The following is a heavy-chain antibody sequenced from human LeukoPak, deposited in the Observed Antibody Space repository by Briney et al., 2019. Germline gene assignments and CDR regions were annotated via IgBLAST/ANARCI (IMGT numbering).Heavy chain of an antibody. V-gene: IGHV1-8*01. D-gene: IGHD1-26*01. J-gene: IGHJ5*02. CDR3: ARGELVGLGATSAGWFDP. Sequence: ASVKVSCKASGYTFTSYDINWVRQATGQGLEWMGWMNPNSGNTGYAQKFQGRVTMTRDTSISTAYMELSRLRSDDTTVYYRARGELVGLGATSAGWFDPWGQGTLVTVSS. CDR1: GYTFTSYD. CDR2: MNPNSGNT.